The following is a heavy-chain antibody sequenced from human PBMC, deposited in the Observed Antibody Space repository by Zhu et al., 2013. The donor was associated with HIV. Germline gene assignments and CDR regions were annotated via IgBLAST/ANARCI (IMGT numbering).Heavy chain of an antibody. CDR3: AREGGGYRSGWYGFDI. D-gene: IGHD6-19*01. J-gene: IGHJ3*02. V-gene: IGHV1-2*02. CDR2: INCNDGSA. CDR1: GYTFTDYY. Sequence: QVQLVQSAAEVTKPGASVKVSCKAAGYTFTDYYIHWVRQAPGQGLEYMGWINCNDGSAKYAQKFQGRVTMTSDTSISTAYMDLNSLTSDDTAVYFCAREGGGYRSGWYGFDIYGQGTMVTVSS.